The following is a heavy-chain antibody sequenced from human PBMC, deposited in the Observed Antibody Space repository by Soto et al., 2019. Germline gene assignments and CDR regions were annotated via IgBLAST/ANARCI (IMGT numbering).Heavy chain of an antibody. CDR2: IITIFGTA. CDR1: GGTFSSYA. CDR3: ARGGRDGYNGHFDY. J-gene: IGHJ4*02. Sequence: QVQLVQSGAEVKKPGSSVKVSCKASGGTFSSYAISWVRLAPVQGLEWMGGIITIFGTANYAQKFQGRVTITADKSTSTAYMELSSLISEDTAVYYCARGGRDGYNGHFDYWGQGTLVTVSS. D-gene: IGHD5-12*01. V-gene: IGHV1-69*06.